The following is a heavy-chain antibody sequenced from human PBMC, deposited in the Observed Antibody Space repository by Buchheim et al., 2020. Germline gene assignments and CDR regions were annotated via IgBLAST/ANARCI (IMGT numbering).Heavy chain of an antibody. V-gene: IGHV3-30*18. D-gene: IGHD4-17*01. CDR2: ISYDGSNT. CDR3: AKDGEYNGGACDY. CDR1: GFTFSSYG. J-gene: IGHJ4*02. Sequence: QVQLVESGGGVVQPGRSLRLSCAASGFTFSSYGMHWVRQAPGKGLEWVAVISYDGSNTYYADSVKGRFTISRDNSKNTLYLQMNSLRAEDTAVYYCAKDGEYNGGACDYWGQGTL.